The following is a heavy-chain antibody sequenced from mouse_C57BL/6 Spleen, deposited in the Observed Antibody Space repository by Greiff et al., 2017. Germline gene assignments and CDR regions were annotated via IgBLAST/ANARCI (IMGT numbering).Heavy chain of an antibody. CDR2: INPSSGYT. CDR3: ARAGYGGSYWYFDD. D-gene: IGHD1-1*01. V-gene: IGHV1-4*01. Sequence: QVQLQQPGAELARPGASVKMSCKASGYTFTSYTMHWVKQRPGQGLEWIGDINPSSGYTKYNQKFKDKATVTADKSSSTAYMQLSSLTSEDSAVYDCARAGYGGSYWYFDDWGTGTTVTVSS. CDR1: GYTFTSYT. J-gene: IGHJ1*03.